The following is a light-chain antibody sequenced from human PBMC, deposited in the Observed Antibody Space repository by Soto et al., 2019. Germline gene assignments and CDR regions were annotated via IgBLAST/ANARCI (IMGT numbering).Light chain of an antibody. CDR2: AAS. Sequence: DIHMTQSPSSLSASLGDRVTITCRASQDIKEYVARYQQKPGKVPKLLIYAASYLQSGVPSRFSGSGSGTDFTLTISSLQPEDVATYYCQKYNTVPWAFGQGTKVEFK. CDR1: QDIKEY. J-gene: IGKJ1*01. V-gene: IGKV1-27*01. CDR3: QKYNTVPWA.